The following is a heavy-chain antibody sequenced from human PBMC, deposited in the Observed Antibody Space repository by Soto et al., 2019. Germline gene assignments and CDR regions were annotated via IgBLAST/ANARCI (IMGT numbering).Heavy chain of an antibody. CDR3: AGVPGALVAVLYSDPLDGREAMSDVDV. CDR2: IFFDGSNK. J-gene: IGHJ6*02. D-gene: IGHD6-19*01. V-gene: IGHV3-30-3*01. Sequence: QMQLVESGGGVVQPGASLRLSCEASGFTFNNYPMHWVRQTPGKGLEWVAVIFFDGSNKYYADAVKGRFTISRDKSRSMVELQMNRLRAERAAVYYCAGVPGALVAVLYSDPLDGREAMSDVDVWGQGTTVSVSS. CDR1: GFTFNNYP.